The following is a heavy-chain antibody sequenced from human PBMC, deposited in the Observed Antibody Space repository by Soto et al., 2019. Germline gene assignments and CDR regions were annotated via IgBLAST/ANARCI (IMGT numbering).Heavy chain of an antibody. CDR3: AKETEPRFCSSTSCSGHFHH. D-gene: IGHD2-2*01. CDR1: GFTFNNYA. V-gene: IGHV3-23*01. J-gene: IGHJ1*01. CDR2: ISGSSGST. Sequence: EVQLLESGGGLVQPGGSLRLSCAASGFTFNNYAMSWVRQAPGKGLEWVSLISGSSGSTYYADSVKGRFTISRDNSKNMVYLQMNGLRAEDTAVYHCAKETEPRFCSSTSCSGHFHHWGQGTLVTVSS.